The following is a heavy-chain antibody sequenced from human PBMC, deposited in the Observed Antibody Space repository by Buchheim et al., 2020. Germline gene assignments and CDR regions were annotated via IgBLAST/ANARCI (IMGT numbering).Heavy chain of an antibody. V-gene: IGHV3-30*18. Sequence: QVQLVESGGGVVQPGRSLRLSCAASGFTFSSYGMHWVRQAPGKGLEWVAVISYDGSNKYYADSVKGRFTISSDNSKNTLYLQMNSLRAEDTAVYYCAKAGSSHSYYFDYWGQGTL. CDR2: ISYDGSNK. CDR3: AKAGSSHSYYFDY. J-gene: IGHJ4*02. D-gene: IGHD6-6*01. CDR1: GFTFSSYG.